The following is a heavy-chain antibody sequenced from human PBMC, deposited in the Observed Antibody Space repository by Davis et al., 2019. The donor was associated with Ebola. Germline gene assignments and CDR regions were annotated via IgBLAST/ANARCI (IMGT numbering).Heavy chain of an antibody. D-gene: IGHD2-2*01. CDR2: IKQDGSKE. CDR3: ARELGDCSSTSCSYYYMDV. V-gene: IGHV3-7*03. CDR1: EFTFSTQW. Sequence: PGGSLRLSCAASEFTFSTQWMSWVRQAPGKGLEWVANIKQDGSKEYYVDSVRGRFTISRDNAKNSLYLQMNSLGAEDTAVYYCARELGDCSSTSCSYYYMDVWGKGTTVTVSS. J-gene: IGHJ6*03.